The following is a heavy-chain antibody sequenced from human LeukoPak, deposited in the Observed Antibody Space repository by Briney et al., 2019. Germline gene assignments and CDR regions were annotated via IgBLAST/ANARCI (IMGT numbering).Heavy chain of an antibody. D-gene: IGHD6-13*01. CDR1: GGSISSYY. CDR3: ARDFLKAGFDI. Sequence: PSGTLSLTCTVSGGSISSYYWSWIRQPPGKGLEWIGYIYYSGSTNYNPSLKSRVTTSVDTSKNQFSLKLSSVTAADTAVYYCARDFLKAGFDIWGQGTMVTVSS. CDR2: IYYSGST. V-gene: IGHV4-59*01. J-gene: IGHJ3*02.